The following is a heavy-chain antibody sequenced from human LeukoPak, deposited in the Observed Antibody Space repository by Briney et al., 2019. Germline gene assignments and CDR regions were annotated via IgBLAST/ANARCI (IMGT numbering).Heavy chain of an antibody. J-gene: IGHJ5*02. CDR1: GFTFDDYA. CDR2: ISWNSGSI. D-gene: IGHD6-13*01. CDR3: AREPSEQLVLGPTWFDP. Sequence: PGGSLRLSCAASGFTFDDYAMHWVRQAPGKGLEWVSGISWNSGSIGYADSVKGRFTISRDNAKNSLYLQMNSLRAEDTAVYYCAREPSEQLVLGPTWFDPWGQGTLVTVSS. V-gene: IGHV3-9*01.